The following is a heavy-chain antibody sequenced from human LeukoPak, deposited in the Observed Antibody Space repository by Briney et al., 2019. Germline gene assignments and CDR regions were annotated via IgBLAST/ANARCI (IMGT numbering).Heavy chain of an antibody. Sequence: ASVKVSCKASGYTFTSYYMHWVRQAPGQGPEWMGIINPSGGSTSYAQKFQGRVTMARDTSTSTVYMELSSLRSEDTAVYYCATHAMVRGVTTFDYWGQGTLVTVSS. D-gene: IGHD3-10*01. CDR3: ATHAMVRGVTTFDY. CDR2: INPSGGST. V-gene: IGHV1-46*03. CDR1: GYTFTSYY. J-gene: IGHJ4*02.